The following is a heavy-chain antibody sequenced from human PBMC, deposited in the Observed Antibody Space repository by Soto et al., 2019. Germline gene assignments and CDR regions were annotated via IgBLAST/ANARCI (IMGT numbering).Heavy chain of an antibody. Sequence: EVQLVESGGGLVQPGGSLRLSCAASGFTFSGSAMHWVRQASGRGLEWIGRIRNKVNKDATRYAASVTGRFTISRDDSKDMANLHLNILNTGYTADDFITSLPDIDGGVGGRYRDLWGRGTLFNVAS. J-gene: IGHJ2*01. CDR3: TSLPDIDGGVGGRYRDL. V-gene: IGHV3-73*02. CDR1: GFTFSGSA. D-gene: IGHD4-17*01. CDR2: IRNKVNKDAT.